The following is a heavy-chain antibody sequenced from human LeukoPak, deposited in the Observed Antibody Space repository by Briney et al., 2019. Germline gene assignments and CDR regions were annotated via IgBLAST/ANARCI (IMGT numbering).Heavy chain of an antibody. Sequence: PGGSLRLSCAASGFSLSNYWMNWVRQAPGKGLEWVSYISSSSSTLYYADSVKGRFTISRDNAKNSLYLQMNSLRAKDTALYHCARASSAAGDYYYYGMDVWGQGTTVTVSS. J-gene: IGHJ6*02. CDR2: ISSSSSTL. V-gene: IGHV3-48*04. D-gene: IGHD6-13*01. CDR3: ARASSAAGDYYYYGMDV. CDR1: GFSLSNYW.